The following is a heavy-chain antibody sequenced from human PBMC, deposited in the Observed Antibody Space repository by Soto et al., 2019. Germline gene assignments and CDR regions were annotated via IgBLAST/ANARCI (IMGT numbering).Heavy chain of an antibody. J-gene: IGHJ6*02. V-gene: IGHV1-69*13. CDR3: ARLVYGDYFGYYGMDV. CDR2: IIPIFGTA. Sequence: SVKVSCKASGGTFSSYAISWVRQAPGQGLEWMGGIIPIFGTANYAQKFQGRVTITADESTSTAYMELSSLRSEDTAVYYCARLVYGDYFGYYGMDVWGQGTTVTVSS. D-gene: IGHD4-17*01. CDR1: GGTFSSYA.